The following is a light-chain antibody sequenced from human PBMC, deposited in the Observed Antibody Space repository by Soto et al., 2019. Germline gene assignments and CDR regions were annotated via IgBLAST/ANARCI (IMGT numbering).Light chain of an antibody. J-gene: IGLJ2*01. CDR1: SSDVGSYNR. V-gene: IGLV2-23*02. CDR2: EVS. Sequence: QSALTQPASVSGSPGQSITIPCTGASSDVGSYNRVSWYQQHPGQAPKLMIYEVSRRTSGISNRFSGSKSGNTASLTISGLQAEDEADYYCWSYAGSPTFVIFGGGSKLTVL. CDR3: WSYAGSPTFVI.